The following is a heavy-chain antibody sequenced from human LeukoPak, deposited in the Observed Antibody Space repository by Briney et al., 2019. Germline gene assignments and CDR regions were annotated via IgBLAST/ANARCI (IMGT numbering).Heavy chain of an antibody. CDR2: MYDRGNT. CDR3: ARGSWYPTFDY. V-gene: IGHV4-30-4*01. D-gene: IGHD6-13*01. Sequence: PSETLSLTCTVSGGSISSGDYYWNWIRQPPGKGLEWIGYMYDRGNTYYNPSLKSRLTISVDTSENQFSLQLSSVTAADTAVYYCARGSWYPTFDYWGQGTMVTVSS. CDR1: GGSISSGDYY. J-gene: IGHJ4*02.